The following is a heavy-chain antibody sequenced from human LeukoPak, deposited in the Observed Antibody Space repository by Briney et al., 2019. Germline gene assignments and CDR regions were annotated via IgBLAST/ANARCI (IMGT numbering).Heavy chain of an antibody. CDR3: AREEGDYDSSGYYYPLDY. D-gene: IGHD3-22*01. V-gene: IGHV3-48*04. CDR1: GFTFSKYS. CDR2: ITSSSSTR. J-gene: IGHJ4*02. Sequence: GGSLRLSCAASGFTFSKYSMNWVRQAPGKGLEWVSYITSSSSTRYYADSVKGRFTISRDNAKNSLFLQMNSLRAEDTAVYYCAREEGDYDSSGYYYPLDYWGQGTLVTVSS.